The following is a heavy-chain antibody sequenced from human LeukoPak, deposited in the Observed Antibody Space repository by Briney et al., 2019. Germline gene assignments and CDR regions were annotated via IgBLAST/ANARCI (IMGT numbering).Heavy chain of an antibody. D-gene: IGHD3-22*01. V-gene: IGHV3-48*03. CDR3: ARAAGYYDRWGYYYYYYMDV. J-gene: IGHJ6*03. Sequence: GGSLRLSCAASGFTFSSYEMNWVRQAPGKGLEWVSYISSSGSTIYYEDSVKGRFTIDRDNAKNSLYLQMNSLRAEDKAVYYCARAAGYYDRWGYYYYYYMDVWGKGTTVTVSS. CDR2: ISSSGSTI. CDR1: GFTFSSYE.